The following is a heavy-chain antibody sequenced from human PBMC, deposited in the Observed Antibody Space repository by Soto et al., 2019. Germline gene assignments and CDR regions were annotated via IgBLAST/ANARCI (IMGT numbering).Heavy chain of an antibody. Sequence: NPGGSLRLSCAASGVTFSSYSMNWVRQAPGKGLEWVSSISSSSSYIYYADSVKGRFTISRDNAKNSLYLQMNSLRAEDTAVYYCARDLSRRVTNYGDYLARGGPDYWGQGTLVTVSS. CDR1: GVTFSSYS. CDR3: ARDLSRRVTNYGDYLARGGPDY. J-gene: IGHJ4*02. CDR2: ISSSSSYI. V-gene: IGHV3-21*01. D-gene: IGHD4-17*01.